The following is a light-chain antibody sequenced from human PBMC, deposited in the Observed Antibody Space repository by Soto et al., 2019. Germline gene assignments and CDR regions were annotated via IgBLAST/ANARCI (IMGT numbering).Light chain of an antibody. CDR3: CSYAGSSTDVV. CDR2: EGS. J-gene: IGLJ2*01. Sequence: QSALTQPASVSGSPGQSITISCTGTSSDVGSYNLVSWYQQHPGKAPKLMIYEGSKRPSGVSNRFSGSKSGNTDSLTISGLQAEDEADYYCCSYAGSSTDVVFGGGTQLTVL. CDR1: SSDVGSYNL. V-gene: IGLV2-23*01.